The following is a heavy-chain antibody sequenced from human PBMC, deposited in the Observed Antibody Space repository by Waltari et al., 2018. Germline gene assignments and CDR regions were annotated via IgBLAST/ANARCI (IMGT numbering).Heavy chain of an antibody. CDR3: ARDWSTSASPLNWFDP. CDR2: IYYSGST. D-gene: IGHD2-2*01. V-gene: IGHV4-31*03. CDR1: GGSIRSGGYS. J-gene: IGHJ5*02. Sequence: QVQLQESGPGLVKPSQTLSLTCTVPGGSIRSGGYSWRWICQHPGKGLEWIGYIYYSGSTYYNPSLKSRVTISVDTSKNQFSLKLSSVTAADTAVYYCARDWSTSASPLNWFDPWGQGTLVTVSS.